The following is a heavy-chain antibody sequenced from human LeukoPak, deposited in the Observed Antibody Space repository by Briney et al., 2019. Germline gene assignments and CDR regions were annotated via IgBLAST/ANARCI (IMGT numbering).Heavy chain of an antibody. V-gene: IGHV4-59*08. Sequence: SETLSLTCTVSGGSISSYYWSWIRQPPGKGLEWIGYIYYSGSTNYNPSLKSRVTISADTSKNQFSLRLSSVTAADTAVYYCVRVDNGGNYFDYWGQGTLVTVSS. D-gene: IGHD4-23*01. J-gene: IGHJ4*02. CDR1: GGSISSYY. CDR3: VRVDNGGNYFDY. CDR2: IYYSGST.